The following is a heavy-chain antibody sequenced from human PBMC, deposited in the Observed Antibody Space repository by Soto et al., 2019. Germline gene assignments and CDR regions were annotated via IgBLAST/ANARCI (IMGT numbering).Heavy chain of an antibody. CDR3: ARGEGYYDFWSGYYSSFDY. J-gene: IGHJ4*02. Sequence: LSLTCTVSGGSVSSGSYYWSWIRQPPGKGLEWIGYIYYSGSTNYNPSLKSRVTISVDTSKNQFSLKLSSVTAADTAVYYCARGEGYYDFWSGYYSSFDYWGQGTLVTVSS. CDR1: GGSVSSGSYY. V-gene: IGHV4-61*01. D-gene: IGHD3-3*01. CDR2: IYYSGST.